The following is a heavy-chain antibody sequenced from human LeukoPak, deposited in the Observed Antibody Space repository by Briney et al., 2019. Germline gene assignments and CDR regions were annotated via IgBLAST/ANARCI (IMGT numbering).Heavy chain of an antibody. CDR2: IYTSGST. J-gene: IGHJ5*02. V-gene: IGHV4-4*07. CDR3: ARWGYCSGGSCYNWFDP. CDR1: GGSISSYY. Sequence: PSETLSLTCTVSGGSISSYYRSWIRQPAGKGLEWIGRIYTSGSTNYNPSLKSRVTMSVDTSKNQFSLKLSSVAAADTAVYHCARWGYCSGGSCYNWFDPWGQGTLVTVSS. D-gene: IGHD2-15*01.